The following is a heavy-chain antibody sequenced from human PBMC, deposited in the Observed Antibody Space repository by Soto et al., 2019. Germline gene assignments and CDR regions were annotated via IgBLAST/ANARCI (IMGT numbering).Heavy chain of an antibody. Sequence: EVQLVESGGGLVKPGGSLRLSCAASGFTFSNAWMSWVRQASGKWLEWVGRIKSKTDGGTTDYAAPVKGRFSISRADSKNTLYLQMNSLKTADTAVDYCTTGLRSGYHLYYFDYWGQGTLVTVSS. CDR1: GFTFSNAW. V-gene: IGHV3-15*01. CDR2: IKSKTDGGTT. CDR3: TTGLRSGYHLYYFDY. D-gene: IGHD3-22*01. J-gene: IGHJ4*02.